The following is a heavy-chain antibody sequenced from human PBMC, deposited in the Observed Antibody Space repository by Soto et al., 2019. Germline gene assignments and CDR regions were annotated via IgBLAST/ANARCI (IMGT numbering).Heavy chain of an antibody. J-gene: IGHJ4*02. Sequence: TSETLSLTCTVSGGSISSYYWSWIRQPPGKGLEWIGYIYYSGSTNYNPSLKSRVTISVDTSKNQFSLKLSSVTAADTAVYYCARDSGDFWSGYYAPANYFDYWGQGTLVT. CDR3: ARDSGDFWSGYYAPANYFDY. CDR2: IYYSGST. CDR1: GGSISSYY. D-gene: IGHD3-3*01. V-gene: IGHV4-59*01.